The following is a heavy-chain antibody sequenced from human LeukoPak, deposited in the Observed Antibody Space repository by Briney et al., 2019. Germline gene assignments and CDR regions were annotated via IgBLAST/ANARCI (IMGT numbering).Heavy chain of an antibody. Sequence: SETLSLTCTVSGGSISSNYWNWIRQPPGKGLEWIGYVYSSGSTNYNPSLKSRVTILIDTSKNQFSLKLSSVTAADTAVYYCARMGGSFGLTGYPIDYWGQGTLVTVSS. J-gene: IGHJ4*02. CDR2: VYSSGST. CDR1: GGSISSNY. CDR3: ARMGGSFGLTGYPIDY. V-gene: IGHV4-59*01. D-gene: IGHD3-9*01.